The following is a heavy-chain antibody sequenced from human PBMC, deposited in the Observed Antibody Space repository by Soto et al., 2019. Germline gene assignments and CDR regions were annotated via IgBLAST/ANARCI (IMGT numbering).Heavy chain of an antibody. CDR3: ARAAASLDP. V-gene: IGHV1-8*01. D-gene: IGHD6-25*01. CDR1: GYSFTSYD. CDR2: MNPKSGNT. J-gene: IGHJ5*02. Sequence: QVQLVQSGAEVKKPGASVKVSCKASGYSFTSYDINWVRQATGQGLEWMGWMNPKSGNTGHAQKFQGRVTMTMDASISTAYMELNSLRSDDTAVYYCARAAASLDPWGQGTLVTVSS.